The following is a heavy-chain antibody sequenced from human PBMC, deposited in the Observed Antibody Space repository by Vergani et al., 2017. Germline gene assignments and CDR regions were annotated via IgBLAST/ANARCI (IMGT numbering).Heavy chain of an antibody. J-gene: IGHJ6*02. CDR1: GGSISSYY. CDR3: ARQGWELPYYYYGMDV. CDR2: IYYSGST. D-gene: IGHD1-26*01. V-gene: IGHV4-59*08. Sequence: QVQLQESGPGLVKPSETLSLTCTVSGGSISSYYWSWIRQPPGKGLEWIGYIYYSGSTNYNPSLKIRVTISVDTSKNQFSLKLSSVTAADTAVYFCARQGWELPYYYYGMDVWGQGTTVTVSS.